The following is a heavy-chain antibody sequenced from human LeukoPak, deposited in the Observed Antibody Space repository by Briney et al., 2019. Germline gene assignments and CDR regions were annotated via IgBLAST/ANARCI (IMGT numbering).Heavy chain of an antibody. D-gene: IGHD3-10*01. CDR2: INPDGSTI. V-gene: IGHV3-74*01. Sequence: TGGSLRLSCAASGFTFSNYWVHWVRQAPGKGLVWVSRINPDGSTINYADSVKGRFTISRDNAKNSLYLQMNSLRAEDTALYYCARGGWFGELLFDYWGQGTLVTVSS. CDR1: GFTFSNYW. J-gene: IGHJ4*02. CDR3: ARGGWFGELLFDY.